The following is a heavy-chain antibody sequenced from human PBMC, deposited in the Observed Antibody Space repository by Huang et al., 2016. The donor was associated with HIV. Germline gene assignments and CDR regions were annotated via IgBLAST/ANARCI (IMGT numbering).Heavy chain of an antibody. D-gene: IGHD3-3*01. J-gene: IGHJ6*02. CDR1: GGSFTGNY. CDR2: GNDSGAT. CDR3: ARQWTILEWLLGLDV. V-gene: IGHV4-34*02. Sequence: QMQLQQRGAGLLKPSETLSLTCGVSGGSFTGNYLTWIRQAPGKGLVWIGEGNDSGATNYNPSLNGRVTRSLDKSNRELSLNLRSVTAADTAVYYCARQWTILEWLLGLDVWGQGTTVIVSS.